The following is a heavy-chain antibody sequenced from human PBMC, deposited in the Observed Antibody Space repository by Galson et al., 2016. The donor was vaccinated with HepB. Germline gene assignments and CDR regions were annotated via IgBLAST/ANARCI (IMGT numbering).Heavy chain of an antibody. CDR1: GFSVSTGGLG. CDR3: ARLQRKWELLAFDI. D-gene: IGHD1-26*01. CDR2: IYWDDDK. Sequence: PALVKPTQTLTLTCKVSGFSVSTGGLGVGWIRQPPGKALEWLALIYWDDDKRHRPSLKSRVTITKDTPKNQVLLKVTNMDPVDTATYYCARLQRKWELLAFDIWGQGTMVTVSS. J-gene: IGHJ3*02. V-gene: IGHV2-5*02.